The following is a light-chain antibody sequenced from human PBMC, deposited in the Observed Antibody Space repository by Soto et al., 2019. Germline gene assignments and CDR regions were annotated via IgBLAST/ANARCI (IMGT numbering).Light chain of an antibody. CDR3: QQRSNWPST. CDR1: QSVSSY. J-gene: IGKJ1*01. V-gene: IGKV3-11*01. CDR2: DAS. Sequence: EIVLTQSPGTLSLSPWERATLSCRASQSVSSYLAWYQQKPGQAPRLLIYDASNRATGIPARFSGSGSGTDFTLTISSLEPEDFAVYYCQQRSNWPSTFGQGTKVDIK.